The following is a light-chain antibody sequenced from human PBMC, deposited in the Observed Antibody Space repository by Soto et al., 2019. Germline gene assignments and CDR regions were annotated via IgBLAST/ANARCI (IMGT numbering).Light chain of an antibody. V-gene: IGKV1-27*01. CDR3: QRYNSAPCT. J-gene: IGKJ1*01. CDR2: AAS. CDR1: QGISNY. Sequence: DIQMTQSPSSLSASVGDRVTITCRASQGISNYLAWYQQKPGKVPKLLIYAASTLQSGVPSRFSGSGSGTDFTLTISTLQHEDVSTYYCQRYNSAPCTFGQGTKVEIK.